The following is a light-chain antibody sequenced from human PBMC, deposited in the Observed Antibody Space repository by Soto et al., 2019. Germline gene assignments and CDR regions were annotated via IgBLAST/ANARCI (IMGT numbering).Light chain of an antibody. CDR3: QLYDGSSIT. CDR1: QSVGSNF. Sequence: EVVLPQSPATLSLSPGERATLSWGASQSVGSNFLAWYQHRPGLAPRLLIYDASTRATDIPARFSASGSGTDFTLTIRRLEPEDFAVYYCQLYDGSSITFGQGTRLEIK. CDR2: DAS. J-gene: IGKJ5*01. V-gene: IGKV3D-20*01.